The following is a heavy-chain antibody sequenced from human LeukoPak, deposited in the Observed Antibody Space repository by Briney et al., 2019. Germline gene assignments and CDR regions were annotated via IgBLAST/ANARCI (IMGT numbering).Heavy chain of an antibody. J-gene: IGHJ4*02. D-gene: IGHD2-8*01. CDR2: ISSTSIYK. Sequence: GGSLRLSSAASGFTFSSYSMNWVRQAPGKGLEWVSSISSTSIYKYYADSVKGRFTISRDNAKDSLFLQMNSLRAEDTAIYYCARDPRIYCTNGICRDDYFDNWGQGTLVTVSS. V-gene: IGHV3-21*01. CDR3: ARDPRIYCTNGICRDDYFDN. CDR1: GFTFSSYS.